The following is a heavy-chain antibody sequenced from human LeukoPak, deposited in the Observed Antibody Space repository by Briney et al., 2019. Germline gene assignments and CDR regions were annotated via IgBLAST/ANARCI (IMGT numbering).Heavy chain of an antibody. Sequence: ASVKVSCKASVYTFTSYGISWVRQAPGQGLAWMGWISAYNGNTNYAHKLQGRVTMTTDTSTSTAYMELRSLRSDDTAVYYCARLVLLWFGDQDGMDVWGQGTTVTVSS. D-gene: IGHD3-10*01. CDR3: ARLVLLWFGDQDGMDV. J-gene: IGHJ6*02. CDR1: VYTFTSYG. CDR2: ISAYNGNT. V-gene: IGHV1-18*01.